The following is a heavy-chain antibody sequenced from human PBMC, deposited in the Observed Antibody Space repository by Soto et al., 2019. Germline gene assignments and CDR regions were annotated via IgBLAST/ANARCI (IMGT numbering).Heavy chain of an antibody. Sequence: DSVQVSCKTSGYTFSNYCITWVRHAPGQPLEWLGWISLYSDGTNYAQKFQGRVSMTTDTSTTTAYMQLRSLRSDDPAVYYCERGVPGDEAWFGPWGQGSLVTVS. V-gene: IGHV1-18*01. CDR1: GYTFSNYC. CDR2: ISLYSDGT. CDR3: ERGVPGDEAWFGP. J-gene: IGHJ5*02. D-gene: IGHD2-2*01.